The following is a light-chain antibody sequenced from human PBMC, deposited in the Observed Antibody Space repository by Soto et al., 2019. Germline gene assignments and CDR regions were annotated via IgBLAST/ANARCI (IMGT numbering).Light chain of an antibody. Sequence: EIVMTQSPAILSVSPGDRATLSCRAGQSVSNNLAWYQQKPGQTPRLVIYGASNRATGVPARFSGSGSGTDFTLTISSLQSEDFAVYYCQQYGSSPPITFGQGTRLEIK. CDR2: GAS. CDR1: QSVSNN. V-gene: IGKV3-15*01. J-gene: IGKJ5*01. CDR3: QQYGSSPPIT.